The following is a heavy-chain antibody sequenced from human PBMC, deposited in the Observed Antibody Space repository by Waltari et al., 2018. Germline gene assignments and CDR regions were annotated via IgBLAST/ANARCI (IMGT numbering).Heavy chain of an antibody. CDR3: ARDTLTSGAFDI. CDR1: GGSISSGSYY. Sequence: QVQLQESGPGLVKPSQTLSLTCTVSGGSISSGSYYWSWIRQPAGKGLEWIGRIYTSGSTNYNPSLKSRVTISVDTSKNQFSLKLSSVTAADTAVYYCARDTLTSGAFDIWGQGTMVTVSS. J-gene: IGHJ3*02. CDR2: IYTSGST. D-gene: IGHD3-10*01. V-gene: IGHV4-61*02.